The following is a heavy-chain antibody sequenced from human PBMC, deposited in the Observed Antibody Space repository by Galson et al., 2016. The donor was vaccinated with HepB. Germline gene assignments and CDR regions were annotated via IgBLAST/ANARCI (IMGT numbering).Heavy chain of an antibody. Sequence: TLSLTCTVSGGSISSGGYYWSWIRQHPGKGLEWIGYIYYSGSTYYNPSLKSRVTISLDTSKNHFSLKLSSVTAADTAVYYCARGSSGSYNPHHYYYYMDVWGKGTTVTVSS. CDR2: IYYSGST. CDR3: ARGSSGSYNPHHYYYYMDV. V-gene: IGHV4-31*03. CDR1: GGSISSGGYY. D-gene: IGHD3-10*01. J-gene: IGHJ6*03.